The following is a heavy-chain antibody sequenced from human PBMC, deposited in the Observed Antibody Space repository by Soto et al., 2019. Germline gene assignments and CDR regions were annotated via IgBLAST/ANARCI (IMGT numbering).Heavy chain of an antibody. CDR3: ARDGYSTPGFDY. CDR1: GGTFSSYA. V-gene: IGHV1-69*13. D-gene: IGHD2-15*01. Sequence: RASVKVSCKASGGTFSSYAISWVRQAPGQGLEWMGGIIPIFGTANYAQKFQGRVTITADESTSTAYMELSSLRSEDTAVYYCARDGYSTPGFDYWGQGTLVTVSS. CDR2: IIPIFGTA. J-gene: IGHJ4*02.